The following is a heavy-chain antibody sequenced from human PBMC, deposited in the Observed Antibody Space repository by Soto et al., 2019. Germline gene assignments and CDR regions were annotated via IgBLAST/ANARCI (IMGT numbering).Heavy chain of an antibody. D-gene: IGHD3-10*01. J-gene: IGHJ5*02. CDR3: ARQGSSGDYFRNFLWFGR. Sequence: SETLSLTCTVSGGSISSTTYFWAWIRQSPGKGPEWIGSIYYSGSTYFSPSLRSRVTMSFDTSENQFSLRLNSVTAADTSMYYCARQGSSGDYFRNFLWFGRWGQGTLGTVAS. CDR1: GGSISSTTYF. CDR2: IYYSGST. V-gene: IGHV4-39*01.